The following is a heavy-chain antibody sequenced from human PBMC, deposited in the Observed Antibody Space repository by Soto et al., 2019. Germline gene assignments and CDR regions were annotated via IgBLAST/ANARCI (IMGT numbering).Heavy chain of an antibody. CDR1: GYTFTSYA. J-gene: IGHJ1*01. V-gene: IGHV1-46*01. CDR3: ARAPDYSDYAYFQY. Sequence: ASVKVSCKASGYTFTSYAIHWVRQAPGQGLEWMGIINPNGGSTGYAQKFQGRVTMTRDMSTGTVYMDLTSLTSEDTAVYYCARAPDYSDYAYFQYWGQGTPVTVSS. D-gene: IGHD4-17*01. CDR2: INPNGGST.